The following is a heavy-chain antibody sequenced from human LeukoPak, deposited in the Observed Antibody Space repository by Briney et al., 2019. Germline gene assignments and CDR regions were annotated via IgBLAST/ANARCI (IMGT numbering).Heavy chain of an antibody. Sequence: GGSLRLSCAASGFTFNSYEMNWVRQAPGKGLEWVSYISSSGSTMYYADSVGGRLTISRENAKNLLYLEVNSLRAEDTAVYYCARRYCSSTSCTLDHWGQGTLVIVSS. CDR1: GFTFNSYE. J-gene: IGHJ4*02. CDR3: ARRYCSSTSCTLDH. D-gene: IGHD2-2*01. CDR2: ISSSGSTM. V-gene: IGHV3-48*03.